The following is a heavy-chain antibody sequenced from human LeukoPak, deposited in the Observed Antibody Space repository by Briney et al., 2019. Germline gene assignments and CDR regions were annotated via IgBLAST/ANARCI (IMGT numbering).Heavy chain of an antibody. CDR3: RRVAIGSWYFDP. CDR2: ISTYNDNT. Sequence: ASVKVSCKASGYTFTSYGISWVRQAPGQGLEWMGWISTYNDNTNYAQKFQGRVTLTTDRSTSRAFLDLRRLRSDDTAGISCRRVAIGSWYFDPWGRGTLVTVSS. J-gene: IGHJ2*01. CDR1: GYTFTSYG. D-gene: IGHD2-15*01. V-gene: IGHV1-18*01.